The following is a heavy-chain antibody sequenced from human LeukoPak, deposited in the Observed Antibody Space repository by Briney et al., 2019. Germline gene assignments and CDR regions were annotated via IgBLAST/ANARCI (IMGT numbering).Heavy chain of an antibody. CDR1: GYTFTGYY. Sequence: GASVKVSCKASGYTFTGYYMHWVRQAPGQGLEWMGWINPNSGGTNYAQKFQGRVTMTRDTSISTAYMELSRLRSDDTAVYYCARGSVELSAAGTLVYFDYWGQGTLVTVSS. CDR2: INPNSGGT. D-gene: IGHD6-13*01. V-gene: IGHV1-2*02. J-gene: IGHJ4*02. CDR3: ARGSVELSAAGTLVYFDY.